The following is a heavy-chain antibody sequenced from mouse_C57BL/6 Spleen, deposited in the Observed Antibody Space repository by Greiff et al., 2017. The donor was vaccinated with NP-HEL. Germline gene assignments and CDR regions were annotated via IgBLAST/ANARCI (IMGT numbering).Heavy chain of an antibody. J-gene: IGHJ2*01. V-gene: IGHV1-22*01. CDR1: GYTFTDYN. CDR2: INPNNGGT. CDR3: ARSGHYYGVAGGYFDY. D-gene: IGHD1-2*01. Sequence: EVQLQQSGPELVKPGASVKMSCKASGYTFTDYNMHWVKQSHGKSLEWIGYINPNNGGTSYNQKFKGKATLTVNKSSSTAYMELRSLTSEDSAVYYCARSGHYYGVAGGYFDYWGQGTTLTVSS.